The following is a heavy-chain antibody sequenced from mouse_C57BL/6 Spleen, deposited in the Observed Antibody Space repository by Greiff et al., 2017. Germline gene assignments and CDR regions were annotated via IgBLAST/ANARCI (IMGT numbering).Heavy chain of an antibody. CDR1: GFSLTSYG. J-gene: IGHJ4*01. V-gene: IGHV2-9*01. D-gene: IGHD1-1*01. CDR3: ARHGNYYDGYYAMDY. Sequence: VMLVESGPGLVAPSPSLSISCTVSGFSLTSYGVDWVRQPPGKGLEWLGGIWRGGSTNYNSALMSSLSIRKDNSNSQVFLNMNSLQTDDTAMYYCARHGNYYDGYYAMDYWGQGTSVTVSS. CDR2: IWRGGST.